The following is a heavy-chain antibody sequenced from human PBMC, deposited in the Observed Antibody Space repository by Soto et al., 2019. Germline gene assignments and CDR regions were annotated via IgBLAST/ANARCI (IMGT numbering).Heavy chain of an antibody. CDR3: AKDLPVTSGGPLAY. CDR1: GLTFTNAW. Sequence: EVQLVESGGGLVKPGESLRLSCAVSGLTFTNAWMTWVRQAPGKGLEWVGHIKSKPDGGTRDYGAPVKGRFIISRDDSKNTLYLDRNSLKTEDTAVYYCAKDLPVTSGGPLAYWGQGAQVSGSS. CDR2: IKSKPDGGTR. J-gene: IGHJ4*02. V-gene: IGHV3-15*01. D-gene: IGHD3-16*01.